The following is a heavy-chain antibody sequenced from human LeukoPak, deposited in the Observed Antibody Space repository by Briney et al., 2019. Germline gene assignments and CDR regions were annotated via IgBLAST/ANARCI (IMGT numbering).Heavy chain of an antibody. CDR1: GYTFTSYD. Sequence: GASVKVSCKASGYTFTSYDINWVRQATGQGLEWMGWMNPNSGNTGYAQKFQGRVTMTRNTSISTAYMELSSLRSEDTAVYYCAREGVGYYYGSGSHDDWYFDLWGRGTLVTVSS. J-gene: IGHJ2*01. V-gene: IGHV1-8*01. CDR3: AREGVGYYYGSGSHDDWYFDL. D-gene: IGHD3-10*01. CDR2: MNPNSGNT.